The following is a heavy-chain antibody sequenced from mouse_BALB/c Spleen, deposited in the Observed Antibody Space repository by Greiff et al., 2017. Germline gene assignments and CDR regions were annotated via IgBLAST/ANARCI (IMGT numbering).Heavy chain of an antibody. V-gene: IGHV1S29*02. Sequence: EVQLQQSGAGLVKPGASVKLSCKASGYTFTDYNMHWVKQSHGKSLEWIGYIYPYNGGTGYNQKFKSKATLTVDNSSSTAYMELRSLTSEDSAVYYCARGGGYYGNYWFAYWGQGTLVTVSA. CDR2: IYPYNGGT. CDR3: ARGGGYYGNYWFAY. CDR1: GYTFTDYN. J-gene: IGHJ3*01. D-gene: IGHD2-1*01.